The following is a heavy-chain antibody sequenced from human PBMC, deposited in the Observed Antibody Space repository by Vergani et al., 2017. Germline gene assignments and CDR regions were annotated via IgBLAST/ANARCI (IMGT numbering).Heavy chain of an antibody. V-gene: IGHV4-38-2*01. Sequence: QVQLQESGPGLVKPSETLSLTCAVSGYSISSGYYWGWIRQPPGKGLEWIGSIYSSGSTNYNPSLKSRVTISVDTSKNQFSLKLSSVTAADTAVYYCARNPYCGGDCYSDAFDIWGQGTMVTVSS. D-gene: IGHD2-21*02. CDR3: ARNPYCGGDCYSDAFDI. CDR1: GYSISSGYY. CDR2: IYSSGST. J-gene: IGHJ3*02.